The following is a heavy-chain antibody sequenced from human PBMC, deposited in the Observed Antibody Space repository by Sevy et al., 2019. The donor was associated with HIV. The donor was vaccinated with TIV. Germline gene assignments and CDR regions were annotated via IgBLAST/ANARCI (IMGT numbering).Heavy chain of an antibody. CDR2: IIPIFGTA. D-gene: IGHD6-6*01. V-gene: IGHV1-69*13. Sequence: ASVKVSCKASGGTFSSYAISWVRQAPGQGLEWMGGIIPIFGTANYAQTFQGRVTITADESTSTAYMELSSLRSEDTAVYYCAREYSSSSRNWFDPWGQGTLVTVSS. CDR1: GGTFSSYA. CDR3: AREYSSSSRNWFDP. J-gene: IGHJ5*02.